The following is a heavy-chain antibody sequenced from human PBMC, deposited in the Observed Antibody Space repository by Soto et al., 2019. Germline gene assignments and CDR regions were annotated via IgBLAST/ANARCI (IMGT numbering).Heavy chain of an antibody. CDR1: GYSFKSYD. J-gene: IGHJ5*02. CDR3: AREVEATGWGP. D-gene: IGHD1-26*01. Sequence: QVQLVQSGAEVRKPGASVKVSCRASGYSFKSYDINWVRQVAGQGLEWLVWINPNTGNTGYAQNFQCRVTMTRDTSISTFKAELRSIRSDDTAVYCWAREVEATGWGPWGQGTLVTVPS. V-gene: IGHV1-8*01. CDR2: INPNTGNT.